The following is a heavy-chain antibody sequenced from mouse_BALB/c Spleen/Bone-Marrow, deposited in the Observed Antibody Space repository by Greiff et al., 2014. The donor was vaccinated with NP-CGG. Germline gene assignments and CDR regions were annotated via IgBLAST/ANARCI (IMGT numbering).Heavy chain of an antibody. Sequence: VQLKESGGGLVKPGGSLKLSCAASGFAFSTYDMSWVRQTPGKRLEWVAYISSGGGNTYYPDTVKGRFTISRDNAKNTLSLQMSSLKSEDTAIFFCGRHSRGYDGFANWGQGTLVTVSA. V-gene: IGHV5-12-1*01. J-gene: IGHJ3*01. CDR1: GFAFSTYD. D-gene: IGHD2-2*01. CDR2: ISSGGGNT. CDR3: GRHSRGYDGFAN.